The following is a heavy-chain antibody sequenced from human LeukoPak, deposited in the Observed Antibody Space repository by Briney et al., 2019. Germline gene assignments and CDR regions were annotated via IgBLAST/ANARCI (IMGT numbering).Heavy chain of an antibody. CDR2: IHPCDSDT. CDR3: ARHLGYCSSTSCPSRQFDX. Sequence: GEALKISCKGSGYSYTSYWIAWVRQMPGKGLEWMGIIHPCDSDTRYSPSFQGQVTNSADKSIPPAYLQWSSLKASDTAMYYCARHLGYCSSTSCPSRQFDXXXQXTXXXVXS. D-gene: IGHD2-2*01. CDR1: GYSYTSYW. V-gene: IGHV5-51*01. J-gene: IGHJ5*02.